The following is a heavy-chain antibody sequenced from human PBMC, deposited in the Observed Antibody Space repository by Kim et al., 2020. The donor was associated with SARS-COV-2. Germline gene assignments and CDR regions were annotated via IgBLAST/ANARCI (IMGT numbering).Heavy chain of an antibody. CDR1: VYTFITYA. D-gene: IGHD6-19*01. CDR2: INTGHGNT. V-gene: IGHV1-3*04. Sequence: ASVKVSCKASVYTFITYAIHWVRQAPGQALEWMGWINTGHGNTKYSRKFQDRVTFTRDTSASTAYMEMSSLRSEDTAIYYCVKDFTVAGTFSYFHHWGQGTLVTVSS. CDR3: VKDFTVAGTFSYFHH. J-gene: IGHJ1*01.